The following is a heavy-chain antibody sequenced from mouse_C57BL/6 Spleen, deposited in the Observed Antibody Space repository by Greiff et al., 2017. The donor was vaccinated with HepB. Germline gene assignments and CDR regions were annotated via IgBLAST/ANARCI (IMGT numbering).Heavy chain of an antibody. CDR3: ARSGGSSSYAMDY. CDR2: IYPGDGDT. CDR1: GYAFSSSW. D-gene: IGHD1-1*01. V-gene: IGHV1-82*01. J-gene: IGHJ4*01. Sequence: QVQLQQSGPELVKPGASVKISCKASGYAFSSSWMNWVKQRPGKGLEWIGRIYPGDGDTNYNGKFKGKATLTADKSSSIAYMQLSSLTSEDSAVYFCARSGGSSSYAMDYWGQGTSVTVSS.